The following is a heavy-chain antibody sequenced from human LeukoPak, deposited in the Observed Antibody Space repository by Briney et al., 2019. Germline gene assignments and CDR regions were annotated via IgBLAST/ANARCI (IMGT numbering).Heavy chain of an antibody. CDR1: GYTFTGYY. Sequence: ASVKVSCKASGYTFTGYYMYWVRQAPGQGLEWMGWINPNSGGTNYAQKFQGRVTMTRDTSISTAYMELSRLRSDDTAMYYCARQYSSRLPFQHWGQGTLVTVSS. V-gene: IGHV1-2*02. CDR3: ARQYSSRLPFQH. D-gene: IGHD6-13*01. J-gene: IGHJ1*01. CDR2: INPNSGGT.